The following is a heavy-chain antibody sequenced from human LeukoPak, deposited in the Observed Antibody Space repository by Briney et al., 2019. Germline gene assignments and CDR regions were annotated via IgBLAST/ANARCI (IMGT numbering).Heavy chain of an antibody. V-gene: IGHV4-4*02. CDR1: GVSINNYW. CDR2: IYHSGKT. Sequence: SETLSLTCAVSGVSINNYWWSWVRQPAGKGLEWIGEIYHSGKTNYNVSLKSRVTMSVDKSKNQFSLKLTSVTAADTAFYFCARHIAVAGQRGFDYWGQGTLVTVSS. CDR3: ARHIAVAGQRGFDY. D-gene: IGHD6-19*01. J-gene: IGHJ4*02.